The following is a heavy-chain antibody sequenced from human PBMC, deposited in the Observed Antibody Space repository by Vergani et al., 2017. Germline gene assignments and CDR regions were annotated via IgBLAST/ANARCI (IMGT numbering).Heavy chain of an antibody. CDR1: GFTFSSYS. CDR3: ARVQNGGYMYV. Sequence: EVQLVESGGNLVQPGGSLRLSCAASGFTFSSYSMNWVRQAPGKGLEWVSYISPSSTTIYYADSVKGRFTISRDNVKNSLYLQMNSLRAEDTAVYYCARVQNGGYMYVWGKGTTVTVSS. CDR2: ISPSSTTI. V-gene: IGHV3-48*01. D-gene: IGHD3-10*01. J-gene: IGHJ6*03.